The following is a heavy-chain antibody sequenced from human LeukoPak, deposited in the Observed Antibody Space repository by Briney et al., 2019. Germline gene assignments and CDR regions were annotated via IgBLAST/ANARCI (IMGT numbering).Heavy chain of an antibody. Sequence: ASVKVSCKASGYTFTGYYMHWVRQAPGQGLEWMGWSNPNSGGTNYAQKFQGRVTMTRDTSISTAYMELSRLRSDDTAVYYCARTARGDSSGYYPPYFDYWGQGTLVTVSS. V-gene: IGHV1-2*02. CDR1: GYTFTGYY. CDR3: ARTARGDSSGYYPPYFDY. J-gene: IGHJ4*02. D-gene: IGHD3-22*01. CDR2: SNPNSGGT.